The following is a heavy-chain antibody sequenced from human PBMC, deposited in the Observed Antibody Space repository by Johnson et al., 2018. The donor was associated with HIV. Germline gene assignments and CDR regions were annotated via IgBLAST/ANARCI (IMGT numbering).Heavy chain of an antibody. J-gene: IGHJ3*02. CDR1: GFTFSSYG. CDR2: ISYDGSIK. CDR3: AKEGLGYDSSGYYYVGDAFDI. D-gene: IGHD3-22*01. V-gene: IGHV3-30*18. Sequence: VQLVESGGGVVQPGGSLRLSCAASGFTFSSYGMHWVRQAPGKGLEWVAVISYDGSIKYYVDSLKGRFPISRDNSKNTLYLQMNSLRPEDTALYYCAKEGLGYDSSGYYYVGDAFDIWGQGTMVTVSS.